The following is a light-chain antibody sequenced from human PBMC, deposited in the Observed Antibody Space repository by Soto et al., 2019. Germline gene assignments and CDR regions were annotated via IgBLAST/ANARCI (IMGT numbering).Light chain of an antibody. V-gene: IGKV1-5*03. Sequence: DIQMTQSPSTLSASVGDRVTITCRASQSISSWLAWYQQKPGKAPKLLIYKASSLESGVPSRFSGSGSGTEFTLTISSLQPDDFATYYCQQYNSGTFGQGTKWIS. CDR2: KAS. CDR3: QQYNSGT. CDR1: QSISSW. J-gene: IGKJ1*01.